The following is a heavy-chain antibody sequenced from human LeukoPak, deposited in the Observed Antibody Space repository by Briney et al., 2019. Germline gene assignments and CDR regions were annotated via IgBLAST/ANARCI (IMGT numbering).Heavy chain of an antibody. CDR3: ARWQDSYFDWLSLSPHDAFDI. CDR1: GYTFTSYG. D-gene: IGHD3-9*01. V-gene: IGHV1-18*01. CDR2: ISAYNGNT. J-gene: IGHJ3*02. Sequence: GASVKVSCKASGYTFTSYGISWVRQAPGQGLEWMGWISAYNGNTNYAQKLQGRVTMTTDTSTSTAYMELRSLRSDDTAVYYCARWQDSYFDWLSLSPHDAFDIWGQGTMVTVSS.